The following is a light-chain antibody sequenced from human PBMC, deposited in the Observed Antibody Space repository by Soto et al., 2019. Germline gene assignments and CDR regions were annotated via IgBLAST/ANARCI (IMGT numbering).Light chain of an antibody. CDR3: SSYTSSSTGV. V-gene: IGLV2-14*01. J-gene: IGLJ1*01. CDR2: DVS. Sequence: QSALTQPASVSGSPGQSITISCTGTSSDVGGYNYVSWYQQHPGKAPKLMIYDVSNRPSGVSNRFSGSKSVNTASLTISGLQAEYEADYYCSSYTSSSTGVFGSGTKLTVL. CDR1: SSDVGGYNY.